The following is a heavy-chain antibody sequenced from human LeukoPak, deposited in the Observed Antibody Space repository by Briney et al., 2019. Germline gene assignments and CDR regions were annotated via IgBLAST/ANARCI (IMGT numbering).Heavy chain of an antibody. J-gene: IGHJ4*02. Sequence: SETLSLTCAVYGGSFSGYYWSWIRQPPGKGLEWIGEINHSGSTNYNPSLKSRVTISVDTSKNQFSLKLSSVTAAEPAVYYCARLIVVAPAAFAYWGQGTLVTAPS. V-gene: IGHV4-34*01. CDR3: ARLIVVAPAAFAY. D-gene: IGHD2-2*01. CDR1: GGSFSGYY. CDR2: INHSGST.